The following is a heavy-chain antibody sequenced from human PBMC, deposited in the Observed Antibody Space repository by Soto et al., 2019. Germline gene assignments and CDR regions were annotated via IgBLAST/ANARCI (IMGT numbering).Heavy chain of an antibody. J-gene: IGHJ5*02. V-gene: IGHV4-31*03. Sequence: QVQMQESGPGLVKPSQTLSLNCTVSGGYISSGGYDWSWIRQNPGKGLEWIWYIYYSGSTYYNTSLKSRVTISVDTLKNQFSLKLSSVNAADKAVYYCARSVLPWGQGAVVNVS. CDR3: ARSVLP. CDR2: IYYSGST. CDR1: GGYISSGGYD.